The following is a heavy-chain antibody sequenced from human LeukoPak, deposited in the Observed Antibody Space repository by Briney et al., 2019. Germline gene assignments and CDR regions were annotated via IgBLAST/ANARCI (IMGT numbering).Heavy chain of an antibody. D-gene: IGHD1-26*01. CDR3: AKVPNSGSYYYFDY. J-gene: IGHJ4*02. CDR1: GFTFSSYA. CDR2: IRGNGADT. Sequence: GGSLRLSCSASGFTFSSYAIGSVRQAPGEGLGWVSAIRGNGADTYYAHSVKGRFTIYRDNSKNTLYLEMNSLRDEDTAVYYCAKVPNSGSYYYFDYWGQGALVTVSS. V-gene: IGHV3-23*01.